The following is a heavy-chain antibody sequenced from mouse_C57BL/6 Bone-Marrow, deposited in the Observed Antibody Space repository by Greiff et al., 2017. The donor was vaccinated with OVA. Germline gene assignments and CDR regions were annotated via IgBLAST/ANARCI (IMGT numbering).Heavy chain of an antibody. CDR1: GYTFTGYW. CDR2: ILPGSGST. V-gene: IGHV1-9*01. J-gene: IGHJ3*01. D-gene: IGHD4-1*01. CDR3: AKELGRGAWVAY. Sequence: QVQLQQSGAELMKPGASVKLSCKATGYTFTGYWIEWVKQRPGHGLEWIGEILPGSGSTNYNEKFKGKATFTADTSSNTAYMQLSSLTTEDSAIYYCAKELGRGAWVAYWGQGTLVTVSA.